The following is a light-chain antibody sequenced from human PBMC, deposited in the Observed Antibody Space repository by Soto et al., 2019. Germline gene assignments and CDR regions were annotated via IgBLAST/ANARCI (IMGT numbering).Light chain of an antibody. Sequence: DIQMTQSPSTLSASVGDRVTITCRASQNINTWLAWYQQKPGKAPKLLIYKASSLKSGVPSRFSGSGSGTEFTLTISSLQPDDFATYYCQQSDNYPYTFGQGTKLEIK. V-gene: IGKV1-5*03. CDR2: KAS. CDR1: QNINTW. J-gene: IGKJ2*01. CDR3: QQSDNYPYT.